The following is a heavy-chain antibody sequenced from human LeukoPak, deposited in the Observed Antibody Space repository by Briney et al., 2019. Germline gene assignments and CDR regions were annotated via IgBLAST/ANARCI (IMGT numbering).Heavy chain of an antibody. Sequence: SQTLSLTFVFSGDSVSIKSSAWNWIRQSPSRGLEWLGSTYYRSKWYSEYELSVQSRIIIKPYTSKNQFSLQLNSVTPEDTAVYYCARGYYYGSGSYSFDYWGQGTLVTVSS. V-gene: IGHV6-1*01. J-gene: IGHJ4*02. CDR1: GDSVSIKSSA. CDR3: ARGYYYGSGSYSFDY. D-gene: IGHD3-10*01. CDR2: TYYRSKWYS.